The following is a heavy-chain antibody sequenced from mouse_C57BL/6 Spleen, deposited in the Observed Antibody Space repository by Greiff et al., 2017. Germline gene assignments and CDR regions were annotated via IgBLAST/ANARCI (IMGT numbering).Heavy chain of an antibody. V-gene: IGHV1-15*01. J-gene: IGHJ4*01. Sequence: VQLQQSGAELVRPGASVTLSCKASGYTSTDYEMHWVKQTPVHGLEWIGAIDPETGGTASNQKFKGKAILTADKSSSTAYMELRSLTSEDSAVYYCTSSQFITTSGDYWGQGTSGTVSA. D-gene: IGHD1-1*01. CDR1: GYTSTDYE. CDR2: IDPETGGT. CDR3: TSSQFITTSGDY.